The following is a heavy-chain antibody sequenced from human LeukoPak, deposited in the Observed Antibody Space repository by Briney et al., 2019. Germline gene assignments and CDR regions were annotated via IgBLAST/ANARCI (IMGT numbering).Heavy chain of an antibody. Sequence: ASVKVSCKASGYIFTGYYMHWVRQAPGQGLEWMGWINPNSGDTNYAQKFQGRVTMTRDTSISTAYMELSRLRSDDTAVYYCARGARKYDFWSGYYPLYYYMDVWGNGTTVTVSS. V-gene: IGHV1-2*02. D-gene: IGHD3-3*01. CDR2: INPNSGDT. CDR3: ARGARKYDFWSGYYPLYYYMDV. CDR1: GYIFTGYY. J-gene: IGHJ6*03.